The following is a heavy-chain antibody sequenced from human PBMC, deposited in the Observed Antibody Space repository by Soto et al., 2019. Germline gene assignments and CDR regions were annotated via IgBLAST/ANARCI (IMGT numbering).Heavy chain of an antibody. D-gene: IGHD7-27*01. CDR2: ISSSSSVI. V-gene: IGHV3-48*01. Sequence: GXSLRLSCATSGFILSDCAMNWVRQAPVNGLEWVSYISSSSSVIDYADSVKGRFTVSRDNARNSLYLQMNSLRAEDTAVYYCARDLSWGSNWYYYMDVWGKGTTVTVSS. CDR3: ARDLSWGSNWYYYMDV. CDR1: GFILSDCA. J-gene: IGHJ6*03.